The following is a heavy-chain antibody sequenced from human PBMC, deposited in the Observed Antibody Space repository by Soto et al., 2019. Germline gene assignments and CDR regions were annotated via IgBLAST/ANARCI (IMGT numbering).Heavy chain of an antibody. CDR3: ARGAYYDILSIAAYYYGMDV. Sequence: GASVKVSCKASGYTFTGYYMHWVRQAPGQGLEWMGWINPNSGGTNYAQKFQGRVTMTRDTSISTAYMELGRLRSDDTAVYYCARGAYYDILSIAAYYYGMDVWGQGTTVTVSS. V-gene: IGHV1-2*02. J-gene: IGHJ6*02. CDR1: GYTFTGYY. D-gene: IGHD3-9*01. CDR2: INPNSGGT.